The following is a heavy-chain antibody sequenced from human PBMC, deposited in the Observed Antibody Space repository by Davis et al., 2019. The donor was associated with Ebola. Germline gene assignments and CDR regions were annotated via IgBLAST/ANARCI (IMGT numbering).Heavy chain of an antibody. V-gene: IGHV3-48*03. Sequence: GESLKISCAASGFTFYRYEMNWVRQAPGKGLEWVSYISGSATSTFYADSVKGRFNISRDNARDSLYLQMDSLRVEDTAIYYCARDAFSLSRYDTEDHWGQGTLVTVSS. J-gene: IGHJ4*02. CDR1: GFTFYRYE. CDR2: ISGSATST. D-gene: IGHD3-9*01. CDR3: ARDAFSLSRYDTEDH.